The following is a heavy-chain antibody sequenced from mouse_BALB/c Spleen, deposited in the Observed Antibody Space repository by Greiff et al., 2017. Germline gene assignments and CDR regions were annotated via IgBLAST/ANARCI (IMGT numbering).Heavy chain of an antibody. CDR2: ISYSGST. CDR1: GYSITSDYA. J-gene: IGHJ2*01. CDR3: ARRRYDDYFDY. D-gene: IGHD2-14*01. Sequence: DVQLQESGPGLVKPSQSLSLTCTVTGYSITSDYAWNWIRQFPGNKLEWMGYISYSGSTSYNPSLKSRISITRDTSKNQFFLQLNSVTTEDTATYYCARRRYDDYFDYWGQGTTLTVSS. V-gene: IGHV3-2*02.